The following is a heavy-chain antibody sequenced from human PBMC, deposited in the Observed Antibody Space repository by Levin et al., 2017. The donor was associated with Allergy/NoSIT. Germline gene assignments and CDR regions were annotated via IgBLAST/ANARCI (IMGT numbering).Heavy chain of an antibody. CDR2: ISDDGSKK. CDR3: AKVRRELVIATDAFDI. V-gene: IGHV3-30*18. Sequence: GGSLRLSCAVSGFAFSSYGMHWVRQATGKGLEWVAGISDDGSKKYYADSVKGRFTISRDNFKNTLYLQMNSLRVEDTAVYYCAKVRRELVIATDAFDIWGPGTMVTVSS. CDR1: GFAFSSYG. D-gene: IGHD3-9*01. J-gene: IGHJ3*02.